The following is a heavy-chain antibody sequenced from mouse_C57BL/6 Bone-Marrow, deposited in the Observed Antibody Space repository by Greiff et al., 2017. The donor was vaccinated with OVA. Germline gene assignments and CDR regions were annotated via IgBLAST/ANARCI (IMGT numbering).Heavy chain of an antibody. CDR1: GYSITSGYY. Sequence: EVKLMESGPGLVKPSQSLSLTCSVTGYSITSGYYWNWIRQFPGNKPEWMGYISYDGSNNYNPSLKNRISITRDTSKNQFFLKLNSVTTEDTATYYCARDELLFAYWGQGTLVTVSA. CDR3: ARDELLFAY. V-gene: IGHV3-6*01. CDR2: ISYDGSN. J-gene: IGHJ3*01. D-gene: IGHD2-1*01.